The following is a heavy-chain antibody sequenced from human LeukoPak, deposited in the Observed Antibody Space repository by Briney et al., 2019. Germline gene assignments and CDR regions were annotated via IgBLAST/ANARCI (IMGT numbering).Heavy chain of an antibody. CDR3: ARGVRNMVRGVDFDY. CDR2: INHSGST. Sequence: ETLSLTCAVYGGSFSGYYWSWIRQPPGKGLEWIGEINHSGSTNYNPSLKSRVAISVDTSKNQFSLKLSSVTAADTAVYYCARGVRNMVRGVDFDYWGQRTMVTVSS. CDR1: GGSFSGYY. J-gene: IGHJ4*02. D-gene: IGHD3-10*01. V-gene: IGHV4-34*01.